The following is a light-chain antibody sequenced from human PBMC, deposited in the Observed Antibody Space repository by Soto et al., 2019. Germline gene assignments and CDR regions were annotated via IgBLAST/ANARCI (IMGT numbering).Light chain of an antibody. CDR1: NSVSSS. CDR2: VAS. V-gene: IGKV3-15*01. Sequence: VMTLHLANLSVXPGEXATLXFRASNSVSSSLAWYQQKPFHSPSLLLYVASTLATVIPYRFARGGSGTDLTLTISRRQSEGFTVYYLQQYGKSGTFGEGTKLDIK. CDR3: QQYGKSGT. J-gene: IGKJ4*01.